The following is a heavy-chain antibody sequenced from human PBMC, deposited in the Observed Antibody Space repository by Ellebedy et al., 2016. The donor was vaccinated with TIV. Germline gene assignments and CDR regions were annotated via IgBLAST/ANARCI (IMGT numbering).Heavy chain of an antibody. CDR2: ISYDGSNK. Sequence: GGSLRLXXAASGFTFSSYGMHWVRQAPGKGLEWVAVISYDGSNKYYADSVKGRFTISRDNSKNTLYLQMNSLRAEDTAVYYCAKDLRARPGDYWGQGTLVTVSS. V-gene: IGHV3-30*18. J-gene: IGHJ4*02. CDR3: AKDLRARPGDY. CDR1: GFTFSSYG.